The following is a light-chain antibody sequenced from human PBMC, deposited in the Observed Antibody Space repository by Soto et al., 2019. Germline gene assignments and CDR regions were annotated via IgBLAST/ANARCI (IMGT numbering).Light chain of an antibody. J-gene: IGKJ1*01. CDR1: QRIGSW. CDR2: DVS. V-gene: IGKV1-5*01. Sequence: DIQMTQSPSTLSASVGDRITITFGASQRIGSWLAWYQQKPGRAPKLLIFDVSSLESGVPSRFGGSGSGTDFTLTISSLQPDDSATYYCQQYNSYWTFGQGTKVDIK. CDR3: QQYNSYWT.